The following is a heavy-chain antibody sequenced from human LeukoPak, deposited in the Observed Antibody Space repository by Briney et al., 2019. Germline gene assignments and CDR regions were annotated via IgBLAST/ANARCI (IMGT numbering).Heavy chain of an antibody. Sequence: PGGSLRHSCAASGFPLRTSWMHWVRQSPGKGLVWVSRINVDGSLTTYADSVKGRFTVSRDNGEDALYLQMDSLRVEDTAVYYCASNVFGLVSVWGQGTLVTVSS. CDR1: GFPLRTSW. J-gene: IGHJ1*01. CDR3: ASNVFGLVSV. V-gene: IGHV3-74*03. D-gene: IGHD3-10*01. CDR2: INVDGSLT.